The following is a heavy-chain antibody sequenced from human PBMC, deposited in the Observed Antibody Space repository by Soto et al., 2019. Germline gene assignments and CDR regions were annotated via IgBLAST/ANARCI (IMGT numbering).Heavy chain of an antibody. Sequence: SETLSLTCTVSGGSISSYCWSWIRQPPGKGLEWVGYVYYSGSTNYNPSLKSRVTISVDTAKNQFSLKLSSVTAADTAVYYCARELTSYYDSSGYYDLHYFDYWGQGTLVTVSS. D-gene: IGHD3-22*01. CDR3: ARELTSYYDSSGYYDLHYFDY. J-gene: IGHJ4*02. CDR1: GGSISSYC. V-gene: IGHV4-59*01. CDR2: VYYSGST.